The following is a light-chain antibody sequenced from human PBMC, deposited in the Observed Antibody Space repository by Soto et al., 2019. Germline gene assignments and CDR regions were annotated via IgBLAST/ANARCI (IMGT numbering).Light chain of an antibody. Sequence: DIQMTQSPSSLSASVGDRVTITCRAIQSISTYLNWYQQKAGLAPKLLIYAASSLQSGVPSRFSGSGSGTDFTLTISSLQPEDFATYYCQQTYSTPPTFGQGTKVDI. CDR2: AAS. CDR1: QSISTY. CDR3: QQTYSTPPT. J-gene: IGKJ1*01. V-gene: IGKV1-39*01.